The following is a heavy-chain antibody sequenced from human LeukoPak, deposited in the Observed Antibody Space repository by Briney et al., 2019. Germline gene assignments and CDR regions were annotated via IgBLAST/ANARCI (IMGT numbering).Heavy chain of an antibody. CDR2: IYYSGST. CDR1: GGSIISSAYY. J-gene: IGHJ4*02. CDR3: VGTEVSSGSEDY. Sequence: SETLSLTCTVSGGSIISSAYYWSWIRQPPGKGLEWVGYIYYSGSTYYNPSLKSRVTISLDTSKNQFSLKLSSVASEDTAVYYCVGTEVSSGSEDYWGQGTLVTVSS. D-gene: IGHD6-19*01. V-gene: IGHV4-30-4*08.